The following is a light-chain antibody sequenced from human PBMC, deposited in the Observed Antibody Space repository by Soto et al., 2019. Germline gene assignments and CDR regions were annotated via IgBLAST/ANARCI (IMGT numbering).Light chain of an antibody. Sequence: EIVMTQSPATLSVSPGERATLSCRASQSVSNNVAWYQQKPGQAPRLLNYHAATRATGIPARFSGSGCGTEVTLTISSLQSEDFAVYYCQQYNEWPLTFGGGTKVEIK. CDR3: QQYNEWPLT. CDR1: QSVSNN. V-gene: IGKV3-15*01. CDR2: HAA. J-gene: IGKJ4*01.